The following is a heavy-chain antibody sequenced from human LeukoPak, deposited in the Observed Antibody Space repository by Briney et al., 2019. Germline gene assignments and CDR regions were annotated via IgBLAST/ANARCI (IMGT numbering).Heavy chain of an antibody. Sequence: GGSLRLSCATSGFTFSSYGMNWVRQAPGKGLEWVAFIRYDASNQYYADSVKGRFTISRDKSKNTLYLQMNSLRAEDTAVYYCAKDAMDYYDSSSYYDYWGQGTPVTVSS. V-gene: IGHV3-30*02. J-gene: IGHJ4*02. CDR3: AKDAMDYYDSSSYYDY. CDR1: GFTFSSYG. D-gene: IGHD3-22*01. CDR2: IRYDASNQ.